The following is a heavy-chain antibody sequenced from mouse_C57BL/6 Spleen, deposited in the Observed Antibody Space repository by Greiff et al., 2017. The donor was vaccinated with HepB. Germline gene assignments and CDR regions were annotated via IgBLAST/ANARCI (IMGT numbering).Heavy chain of an antibody. Sequence: VQLQQPGAELVRPGSSVKLSCKASGYTFTSYWMHWVKQRPIQGLEWIGNIDPSDSETHYNQKFKDKATLTVDKSSSTAYMQLSSLTSEDSAVYYCARRGYSKPYYFDYWGQGTTLTVSS. CDR3: ARRGYSKPYYFDY. D-gene: IGHD2-5*01. CDR2: IDPSDSET. CDR1: GYTFTSYW. J-gene: IGHJ2*01. V-gene: IGHV1-52*01.